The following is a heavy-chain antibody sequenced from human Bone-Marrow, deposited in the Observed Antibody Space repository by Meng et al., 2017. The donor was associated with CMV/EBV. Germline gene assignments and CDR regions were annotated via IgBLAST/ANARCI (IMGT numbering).Heavy chain of an antibody. CDR1: DSTFTGYH. Sequence: CKASDSTFTGYHMPGVRQAPVQGLEWMGWINPNSGATNYAQTFQGRVTMTRDTSISTAYMELSRLRSDDTAVYYCARYAGTAMVTDYWGQGTLVTVSS. J-gene: IGHJ4*02. CDR3: ARYAGTAMVTDY. D-gene: IGHD5-18*01. CDR2: INPNSGAT. V-gene: IGHV1-2*02.